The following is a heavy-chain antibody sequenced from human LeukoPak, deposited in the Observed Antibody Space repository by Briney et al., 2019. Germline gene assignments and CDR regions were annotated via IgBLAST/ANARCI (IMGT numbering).Heavy chain of an antibody. Sequence: ASVKVSCKASGYIFTTYDIGWVRQATGQGPEWMGWLNPNSGNAGYAQKFQGRVTISRNTSISTAYMELSSLRSDDTAIYYCARRKFLGWFDPWGQGTLVTVSS. V-gene: IGHV1-8*03. CDR2: LNPNSGNA. J-gene: IGHJ5*02. CDR1: GYIFTTYD. CDR3: ARRKFLGWFDP. D-gene: IGHD7-27*01.